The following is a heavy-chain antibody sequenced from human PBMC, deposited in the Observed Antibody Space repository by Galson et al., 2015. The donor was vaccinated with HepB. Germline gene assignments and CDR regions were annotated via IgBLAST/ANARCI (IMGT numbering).Heavy chain of an antibody. V-gene: IGHV3-64D*06. CDR1: GFTFSSYA. J-gene: IGHJ3*02. Sequence: SLRLSCAASGFTFSSYAMHWVRQAPGKGLEYVSAISSNGGSTYYADSVKGRFTISRDNSKNTLYLQMSSLRAEDTAVYYCVKDRTGRWLRIDAFDIWGQGTMVTVSS. CDR3: VKDRTGRWLRIDAFDI. CDR2: ISSNGGST. D-gene: IGHD5-24*01.